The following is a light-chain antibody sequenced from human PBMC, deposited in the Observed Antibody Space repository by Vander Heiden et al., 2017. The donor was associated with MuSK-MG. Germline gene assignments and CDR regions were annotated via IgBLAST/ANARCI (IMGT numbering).Light chain of an antibody. J-gene: IGLJ1*01. CDR1: NIGSKS. Sequence: SYVLTQPPSVSVAPGKTARITCGGNNIGSKSVHCYQQKPGQAPVLVIYYDSDRPSGIPERFSGSNSGNTATLTISRVEAGDEADYYCQVWDSSSDQGYVFGTGTKVTVL. V-gene: IGLV3-21*04. CDR2: YDS. CDR3: QVWDSSSDQGYV.